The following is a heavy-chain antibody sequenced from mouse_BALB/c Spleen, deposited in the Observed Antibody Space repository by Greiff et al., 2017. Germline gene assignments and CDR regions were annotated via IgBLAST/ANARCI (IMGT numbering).Heavy chain of an antibody. Sequence: EVQLQQSGAELVKPGASVKLSCTASGFNIKDTYMHWVKQRPEQGLEWIGRIDPANGNTKYDPKFQGKATITADTSSNTAYLQLSSLTSEDTAVYYCARYYSDRAWFAYWGQGTLVTVSA. J-gene: IGHJ3*01. CDR1: GFNIKDTY. CDR2: IDPANGNT. CDR3: ARYYSDRAWFAY. V-gene: IGHV14-3*02. D-gene: IGHD1-1*02.